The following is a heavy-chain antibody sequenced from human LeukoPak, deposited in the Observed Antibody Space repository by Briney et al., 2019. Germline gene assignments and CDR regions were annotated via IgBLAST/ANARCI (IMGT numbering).Heavy chain of an antibody. V-gene: IGHV3-53*01. CDR3: ARSPWGDSSGPYYFDY. D-gene: IGHD6-19*01. CDR2: IYGGGST. CDR1: GFTFSSYA. Sequence: GGSLRLSCAASGFTFSSYAMSWVRQPPGKGLEWVSVIYGGGSTYYADSVKGRFTISRDNSKNTLYLQMNSLRAEDTAVYYCARSPWGDSSGPYYFDYWSQGTLVTVSS. J-gene: IGHJ4*02.